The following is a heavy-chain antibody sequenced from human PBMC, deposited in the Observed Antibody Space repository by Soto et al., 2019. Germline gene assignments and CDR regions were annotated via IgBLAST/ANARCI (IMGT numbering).Heavy chain of an antibody. V-gene: IGHV3-53*04. J-gene: IGHJ6*01. CDR1: GCTVSSHY. Sequence: GGSMRLPCAASGCTVSSHYMSWVRQAPGKGLEWVSVIYSGGSTYYADSVKGRFTISRHNSKNTLYLQMNSLRAEDTAVYYCAREGKLGYCSGGCCGSPLRQYYYGMDIWGQGTMVTVSS. D-gene: IGHD2-15*01. CDR2: IYSGGST. CDR3: AREGKLGYCSGGCCGSPLRQYYYGMDI.